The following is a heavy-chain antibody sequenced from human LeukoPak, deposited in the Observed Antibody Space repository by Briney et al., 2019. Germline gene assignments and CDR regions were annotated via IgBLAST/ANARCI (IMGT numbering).Heavy chain of an antibody. Sequence: GGSLRLSCAASGFTFNDYAVHWVRQAPGKGLEWVSGISWNSGSIDYADSVKGRFTISRDNAKNSLYLQMNSLRAEDTALYYCARDRGIAAAGLYFDYWGQGTLVTVSS. J-gene: IGHJ4*02. V-gene: IGHV3-9*01. CDR1: GFTFNDYA. CDR3: ARDRGIAAAGLYFDY. CDR2: ISWNSGSI. D-gene: IGHD6-13*01.